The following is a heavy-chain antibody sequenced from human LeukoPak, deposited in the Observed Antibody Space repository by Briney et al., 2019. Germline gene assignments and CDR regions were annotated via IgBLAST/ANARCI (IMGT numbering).Heavy chain of an antibody. CDR3: ARDGFD. Sequence: GSLRLSCVASGFTFNNYWMSWVRQAPGKGLEWVANIKKDGSEKYYVDSVKGRFTISRDNANNSLYLQMNSLRAEDTAVYYCARDGFDWGQGTLVTVSS. CDR2: IKKDGSEK. D-gene: IGHD3-10*01. CDR1: GFTFNNYW. V-gene: IGHV3-7*01. J-gene: IGHJ4*02.